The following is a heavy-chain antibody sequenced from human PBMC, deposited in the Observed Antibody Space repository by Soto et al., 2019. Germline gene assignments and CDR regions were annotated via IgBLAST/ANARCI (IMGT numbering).Heavy chain of an antibody. CDR3: ARDGYSGYDEVYGMDV. CDR1: GYTFTSYG. V-gene: IGHV1-18*01. D-gene: IGHD5-12*01. CDR2: ISAYNGNT. Sequence: ASVKVSCKASGYTFTSYGISWVRQAPGQGLEWMGWISAYNGNTNYAQKLQGRVTMTTDTSTSTAYMELSSLRSDDTAVYFCARDGYSGYDEVYGMDVWGQGTTVTVSS. J-gene: IGHJ6*02.